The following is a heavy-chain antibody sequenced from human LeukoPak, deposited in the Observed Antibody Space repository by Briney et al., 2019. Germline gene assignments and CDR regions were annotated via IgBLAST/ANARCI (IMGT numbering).Heavy chain of an antibody. CDR1: GFTFSSYG. V-gene: IGHV3-30*18. CDR2: ISYDGSNK. J-gene: IGHJ4*02. D-gene: IGHD3-22*01. Sequence: GGSLRLSCDASGFTFSSYGMHWVRQAPGKGLEWVAVISYDGSNKYYADSVKGRFTISRDNSKNTLYLQMTSLRAEDTAVYYCAKPSSGPYDSSGYYGYWGQGTLVTVSS. CDR3: AKPSSGPYDSSGYYGY.